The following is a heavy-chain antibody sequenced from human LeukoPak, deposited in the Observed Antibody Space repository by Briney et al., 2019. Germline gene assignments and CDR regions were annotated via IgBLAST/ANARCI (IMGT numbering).Heavy chain of an antibody. J-gene: IGHJ4*02. V-gene: IGHV4-34*01. CDR3: ARGIAADY. D-gene: IGHD2-15*01. CDR2: ITHSGGT. Sequence: PSETLSLTCAVYGESFSGYFWSWIRQPPGKGLEWIGEITHSGGTNYNPSLKSRVTISVDTSKNQFSLKLSSVTAADTAVYYCARGIAADYWGQGTLVTVSS. CDR1: GESFSGYF.